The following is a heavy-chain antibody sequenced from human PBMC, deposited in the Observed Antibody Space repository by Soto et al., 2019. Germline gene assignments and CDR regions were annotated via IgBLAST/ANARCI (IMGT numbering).Heavy chain of an antibody. CDR3: ARGFYLSFITIFGVVPMDV. J-gene: IGHJ6*03. CDR1: GYTFTSYD. D-gene: IGHD3-3*01. V-gene: IGHV1-8*01. CDR2: MNPNSGNT. Sequence: ASVKVSCKASGYTFTSYDINWVRQATGQGLEWMGWMNPNSGNTGYAQKFQGRVTMTRNTSISTAYMELSSLRSEDTAVYYCARGFYLSFITIFGVVPMDVWGKGTTVTVSS.